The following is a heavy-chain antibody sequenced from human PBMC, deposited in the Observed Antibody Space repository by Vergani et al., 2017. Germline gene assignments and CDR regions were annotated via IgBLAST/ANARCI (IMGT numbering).Heavy chain of an antibody. CDR2: IWYDGSNK. V-gene: IGHV3-33*01. Sequence: QVQLVESGGGVVQPGRSLILSCAASGFTFSSYGMHWVRQAPGKGLEWVAVIWYDGSNKYYADSVKGRFTISRDNSKNTLYLQMNSLRAEDTAVYYCARDQTYYDILTGYLPQPYFDYWGQGTLVTVSS. CDR1: GFTFSSYG. D-gene: IGHD3-9*01. CDR3: ARDQTYYDILTGYLPQPYFDY. J-gene: IGHJ4*02.